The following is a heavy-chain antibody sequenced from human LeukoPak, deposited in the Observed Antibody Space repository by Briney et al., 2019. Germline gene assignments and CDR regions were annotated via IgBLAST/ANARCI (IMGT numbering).Heavy chain of an antibody. V-gene: IGHV3-23*01. CDR2: ISGSGGST. Sequence: PGGSLRLSCAASGFTFSSYAMSWVRQAPGKGLEWVSAISGSGGSTYYADSVKGRFTISRDNSKNTLYLQMNSLRAEDTAVYYCAKGGGDYYDSSGYYYYAFDIWGQGTMVTVSS. CDR3: AKGGGDYYDSSGYYYYAFDI. J-gene: IGHJ3*02. D-gene: IGHD3-22*01. CDR1: GFTFSSYA.